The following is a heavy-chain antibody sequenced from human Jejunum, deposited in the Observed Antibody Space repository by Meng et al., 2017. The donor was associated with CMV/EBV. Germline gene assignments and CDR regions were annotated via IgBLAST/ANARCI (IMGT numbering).Heavy chain of an antibody. J-gene: IGHJ4*02. Sequence: EYTFTAYYVPWVRQAPGQGLEWMGYLNPYTGDTNYAQKFQGRVTMTRDTSTNTAYMELTRLRSDDTALYYCAKDAGSFLDYYFDYWGQGTLVTVSS. V-gene: IGHV1-2*02. CDR3: AKDAGSFLDYYFDY. D-gene: IGHD1-26*01. CDR2: LNPYTGDT. CDR1: EYTFTAYY.